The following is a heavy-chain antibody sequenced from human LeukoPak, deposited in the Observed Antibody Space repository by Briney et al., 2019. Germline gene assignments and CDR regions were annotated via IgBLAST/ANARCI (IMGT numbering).Heavy chain of an antibody. D-gene: IGHD5-24*01. CDR1: GYTFTGYY. V-gene: IGHV1-2*02. CDR3: ARVLKWGWLQDEDPFDY. J-gene: IGHJ4*02. Sequence: ASVKVSCKASGYTFTGYYMHWVRQAPGQGLEWMGWINPNSGGTNYAQKFQGRVTMTRDTSISTAYMELSRLRSDDTAVYYCARVLKWGWLQDEDPFDYWGQGALVTVSS. CDR2: INPNSGGT.